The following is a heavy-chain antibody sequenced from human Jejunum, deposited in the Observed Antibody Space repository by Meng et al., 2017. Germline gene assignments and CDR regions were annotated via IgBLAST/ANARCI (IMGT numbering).Heavy chain of an antibody. V-gene: IGHV3-30*09. CDR2: VEYDGSGQ. D-gene: IGHD3-22*01. CDR1: GFTLGSFS. CDR3: ARSYFDGSGRFDW. Sequence: GESLKISCVVSGFTLGSFSMQWARQAPGKGLEWVAVVEYDGSGQDYADSVKGRFVISRDNSETTLYLQMNSLRVEDTDTYYGARSYFDGSGRFDWWGQGTQVTVSS. J-gene: IGHJ4*02.